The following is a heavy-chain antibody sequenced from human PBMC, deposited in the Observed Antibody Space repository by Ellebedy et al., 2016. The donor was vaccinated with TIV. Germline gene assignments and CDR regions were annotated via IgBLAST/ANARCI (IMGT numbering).Heavy chain of an antibody. CDR3: AKDLGAYYDFWSGYYNGFDY. CDR2: INSDGSST. V-gene: IGHV3-74*01. J-gene: IGHJ4*02. D-gene: IGHD3-3*01. CDR1: GFTFSSYW. Sequence: GESLKISCAASGFTFSSYWMHWVRQDPGKGLVWVSRINSDGSSTSYADSVKGRFTISRDNSKNTLYLQMNSLRAEDTAVYYCAKDLGAYYDFWSGYYNGFDYWGQGTLVTVSS.